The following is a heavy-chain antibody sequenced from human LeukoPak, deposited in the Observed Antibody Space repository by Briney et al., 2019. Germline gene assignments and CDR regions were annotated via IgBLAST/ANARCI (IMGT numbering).Heavy chain of an antibody. CDR2: IYSGGTT. D-gene: IGHD5-18*01. J-gene: IGHJ4*02. CDR3: ARLYSYAFDY. V-gene: IGHV3-53*01. Sequence: PGGSLRLSCAVPGLSVSDNYMSWVRQAPGKGLEWVSVIYSGGTTYYADSVKGRFTISRGNSKNTLYLQMNSLRGEDTALYYCARLYSYAFDYWGQGTLVTVSP. CDR1: GLSVSDNY.